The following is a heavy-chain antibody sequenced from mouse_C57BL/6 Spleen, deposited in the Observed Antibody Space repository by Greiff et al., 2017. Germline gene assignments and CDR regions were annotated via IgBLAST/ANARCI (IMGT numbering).Heavy chain of an antibody. Sequence: EVQLQQSGPELVKPGASVKIPCKASGYTFTDYNMDWVKQSHGKSLAWIGDINPNNGGTIYNQRFKGKATLTVDKSSSTAYMELRSLTSEDTAVYYCARGGTRITTVVATDYWYFDVWGTGTTVTVAS. V-gene: IGHV1-18*01. J-gene: IGHJ1*03. CDR2: INPNNGGT. CDR1: GYTFTDYN. D-gene: IGHD1-1*01. CDR3: ARGGTRITTVVATDYWYFDV.